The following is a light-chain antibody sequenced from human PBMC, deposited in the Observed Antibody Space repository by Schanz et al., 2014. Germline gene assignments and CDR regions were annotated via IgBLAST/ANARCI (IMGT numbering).Light chain of an antibody. CDR3: ASWDDSLNARV. V-gene: IGLV2-8*01. J-gene: IGLJ3*02. Sequence: SALTQPPSASGSLGQSVTISCTGTSSDVGGYNYVSWYQQHPGKAPKLMIYEVTKRPSGVPDRFSGSKSGTSASLAISGLQSEDEADYYCASWDDSLNARVFGGGTKLTVL. CDR1: SSDVGGYNY. CDR2: EVT.